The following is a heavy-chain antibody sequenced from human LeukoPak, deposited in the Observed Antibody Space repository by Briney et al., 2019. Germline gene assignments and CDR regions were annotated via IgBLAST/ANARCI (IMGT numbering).Heavy chain of an antibody. CDR3: ATLTGSSPYYFDY. CDR2: IYPGDSDT. J-gene: IGHJ4*02. Sequence: GESLKISCKGSGYSFTNYWIGWVRQMPGKGLEWMGIIYPGDSDTRYSPSFQGQVTISVDKTIKTDYLQWSSLKASDTAVYYCATLTGSSPYYFDYWGQGTLVTVSS. CDR1: GYSFTNYW. V-gene: IGHV5-51*01. D-gene: IGHD3-10*01.